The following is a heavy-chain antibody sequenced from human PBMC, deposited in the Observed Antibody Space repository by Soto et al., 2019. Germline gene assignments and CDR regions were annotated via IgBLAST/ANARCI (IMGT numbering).Heavy chain of an antibody. CDR2: INAYNGNT. V-gene: IGHV1-18*01. J-gene: IGHJ5*02. D-gene: IGHD6-13*01. CDR3: ARGRSYSSSWYWFDP. Sequence: ASVKVSCKASGYTFTSYGISWVRQAPGQGLEWMGWINAYNGNTNYAQKLQGRVTMTTDTSTSTAYMELRSLRSDDTAVYYCARGRSYSSSWYWFDPWGQGTLVTSP. CDR1: GYTFTSYG.